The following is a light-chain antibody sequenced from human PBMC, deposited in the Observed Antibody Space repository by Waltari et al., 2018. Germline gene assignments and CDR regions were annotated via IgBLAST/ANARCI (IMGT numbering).Light chain of an antibody. Sequence: QSVLTQPPSVSAAPGQRVTISCSGSSTNIGKHYVSWYQQLPGTAPKLLIYDNDQRPSDIPDRFSGSKSGASGTLGITGVQTGDEADYYCGSWDSSLNAPVFGAGTKLTVL. J-gene: IGLJ3*02. CDR2: DND. V-gene: IGLV1-51*01. CDR3: GSWDSSLNAPV. CDR1: STNIGKHY.